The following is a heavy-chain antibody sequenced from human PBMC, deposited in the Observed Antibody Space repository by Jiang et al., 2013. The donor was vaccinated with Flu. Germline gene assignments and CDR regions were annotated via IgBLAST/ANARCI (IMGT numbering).Heavy chain of an antibody. Sequence: LLKPSETLSLTCTVSGGSISSSSYYWGWIRQPPGKGLEWIGSIYYSGSTYYNPSLKSRVTISVDTSKNQFSLKLSSVTAADTAVYYCARHLAGTDYWGQGTLVTVSS. V-gene: IGHV4-39*01. CDR3: ARHLAGTDY. J-gene: IGHJ4*02. D-gene: IGHD6-19*01. CDR2: IYYSGST. CDR1: GGSISSSSYY.